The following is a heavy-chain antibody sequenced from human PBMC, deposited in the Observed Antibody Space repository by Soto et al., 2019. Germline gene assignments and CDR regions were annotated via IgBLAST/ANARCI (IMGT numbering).Heavy chain of an antibody. CDR2: INHSGST. CDR1: GGSFSGYY. V-gene: IGHV4-34*01. J-gene: IGHJ4*02. CDR3: AREKYSSSALDY. D-gene: IGHD6-6*01. Sequence: QVQLQESGPGLVKPSETLSLTCAVYGGSFSGYYWSWIRQPPGKGLEWIGEINHSGSTNYNPSLKSRVTISVDTSKNQFSLKLSSVTAADTAVYYCAREKYSSSALDYWGQGTLVTVSS.